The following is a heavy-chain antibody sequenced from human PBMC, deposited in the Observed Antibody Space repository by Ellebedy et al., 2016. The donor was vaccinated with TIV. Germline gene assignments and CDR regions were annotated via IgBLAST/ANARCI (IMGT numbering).Heavy chain of an antibody. CDR2: INPNSGGT. Sequence: AASVKVSCKASGYTFTGYYMHWVRQAPGQGLEWMGWINPNSGGTNYAQKFQGRVTMTRDPSISTAYMELSRLRSDDTAVYYCARDTSLVKYQLLWDYWGQGTLVTVSS. CDR1: GYTFTGYY. CDR3: ARDTSLVKYQLLWDY. V-gene: IGHV1-2*02. J-gene: IGHJ4*02. D-gene: IGHD2-2*01.